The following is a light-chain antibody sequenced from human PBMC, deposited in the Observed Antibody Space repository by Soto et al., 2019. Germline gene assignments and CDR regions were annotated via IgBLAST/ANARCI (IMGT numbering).Light chain of an antibody. CDR2: GTS. Sequence: EIVMTQSPASLSVSPGERATLSCRASQNVGSHLAWYQQKPGQPPRLLIYGTSSRANGVPARFSGSGSGTEFTLTITSLQSEDFAVYYCQQDNDWPPLTFGGGTKVEIK. J-gene: IGKJ4*01. CDR1: QNVGSH. V-gene: IGKV3-15*01. CDR3: QQDNDWPPLT.